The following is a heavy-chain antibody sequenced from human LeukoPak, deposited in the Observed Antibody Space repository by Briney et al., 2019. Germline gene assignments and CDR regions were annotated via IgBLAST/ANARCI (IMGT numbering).Heavy chain of an antibody. Sequence: PGGSLRFSCAASGFTFSSYSMNWVRQAPGKGLEWVSSISSSSSYIYYADSVKGRFTISRDNAKNSLYLRMNSLRAEDTAVYYCARDGGYDYVWGSPRGAFDIWGQGTMVTVSS. CDR2: ISSSSSYI. CDR1: GFTFSSYS. CDR3: ARDGGYDYVWGSPRGAFDI. D-gene: IGHD3-16*01. V-gene: IGHV3-21*01. J-gene: IGHJ3*02.